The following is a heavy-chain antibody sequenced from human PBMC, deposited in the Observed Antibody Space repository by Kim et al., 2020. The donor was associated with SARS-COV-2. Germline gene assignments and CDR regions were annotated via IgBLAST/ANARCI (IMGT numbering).Heavy chain of an antibody. D-gene: IGHD3-10*01. CDR3: ARDVSGADDY. V-gene: IGHV3-74*01. Sequence: TNYPESVKGRFTISRDNAENTLYLQMNSLTADDTAMYFCARDVSGADDYWGQGTLVTVSS. J-gene: IGHJ4*02. CDR2: T.